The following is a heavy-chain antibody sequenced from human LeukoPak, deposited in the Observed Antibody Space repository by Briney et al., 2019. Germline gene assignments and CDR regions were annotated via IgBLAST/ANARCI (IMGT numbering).Heavy chain of an antibody. CDR3: ARGGRKYCLTISCPNLDS. CDR2: INHSGSS. D-gene: IGHD2/OR15-2a*01. V-gene: IGHV4-34*01. Sequence: NAGGSLRLSCAASGFTFSKFAMSWVRQPPGKGLEWIGEINHSGSSHYNPSLKSRVTISADTSKNQFSLKLTSVTAADTAVYYCARGGRKYCLTISCPNLDSWGQGTLVTVTS. CDR1: GFTFSKFA. J-gene: IGHJ5*01.